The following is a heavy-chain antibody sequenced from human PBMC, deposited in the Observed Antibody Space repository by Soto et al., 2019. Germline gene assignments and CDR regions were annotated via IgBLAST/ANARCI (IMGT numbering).Heavy chain of an antibody. J-gene: IGHJ1*01. CDR1: GGTFSSYA. CDR3: ARDLEVDTAMVGDFQH. D-gene: IGHD5-18*01. CDR2: IIPILGIA. Sequence: ASVKVSCKASGGTFSSYAISWVRQAPGQGLEWMGGIIPILGIANYAQKFQGRVTITADKSTSTAYMELSSLRSEDTAVYYWARDLEVDTAMVGDFQHWGQGTLVTVSS. V-gene: IGHV1-69*10.